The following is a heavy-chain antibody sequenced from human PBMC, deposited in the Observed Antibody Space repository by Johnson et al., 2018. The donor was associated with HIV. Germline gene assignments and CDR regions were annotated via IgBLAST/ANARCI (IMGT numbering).Heavy chain of an antibody. Sequence: VQLVESGGGVVQPGRSLRLSCAGSGFTFSSYAMHWVRQASGKGLEWVGRIRSKANSYATAYAASVKGRFTISRDDSKNTAYLKMNSLKTEDTAVYYCSLLLFMEWSPGVNIWCQGTMVTVSS. CDR3: SLLLFMEWSPGVNI. V-gene: IGHV3-73*01. CDR2: IRSKANSYAT. D-gene: IGHD3-3*01. J-gene: IGHJ3*02. CDR1: GFTFSSYA.